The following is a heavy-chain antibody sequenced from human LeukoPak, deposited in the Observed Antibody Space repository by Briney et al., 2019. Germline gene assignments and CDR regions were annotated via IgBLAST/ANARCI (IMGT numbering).Heavy chain of an antibody. V-gene: IGHV4-34*01. CDR1: GGSFSGYY. CDR2: INHSGST. D-gene: IGHD6-13*01. J-gene: IGHJ4*02. Sequence: SETLSLTCAVYGGSFSGYYWSWIRQPPGKGLEWIGEINHSGSTNHNPSLKSRVTISVDTSKNQFSLKLSSVTAADTAVYYCARAPVAAAGFDYWGQGTLVTVSS. CDR3: ARAPVAAAGFDY.